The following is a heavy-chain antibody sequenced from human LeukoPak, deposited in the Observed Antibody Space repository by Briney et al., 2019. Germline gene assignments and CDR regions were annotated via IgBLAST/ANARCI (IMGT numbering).Heavy chain of an antibody. J-gene: IGHJ4*02. D-gene: IGHD5-24*01. CDR3: ARSGDGYTPGY. CDR1: GGSLSSYY. CDR2: IYYSGST. Sequence: SETLSLTCTVSGGSLSSYYWSWIRQPPGRGLEWIGYIYYSGSTNYNPSLKSRVTISVDTSKNQFSLKLSSVTAADTAVYYCARSGDGYTPGYWGQGTLVTVSS. V-gene: IGHV4-59*01.